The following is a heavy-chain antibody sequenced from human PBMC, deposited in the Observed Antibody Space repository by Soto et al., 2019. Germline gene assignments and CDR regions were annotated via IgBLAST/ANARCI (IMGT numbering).Heavy chain of an antibody. CDR2: INPDGSKT. CDR1: GFTLSTHY. CDR3: ASQKGTSSVTAFEY. D-gene: IGHD2-21*02. V-gene: IGHV3-7*01. J-gene: IGHJ4*02. Sequence: GGSLRLSCTSSGFTLSTHYMSWIRQSPGKGLEWVANINPDGSKTSHVDSVTGRFTISRDNADNSLYLQMNTLRAEDTAVYYCASQKGTSSVTAFEYWGQGAQVTVSS.